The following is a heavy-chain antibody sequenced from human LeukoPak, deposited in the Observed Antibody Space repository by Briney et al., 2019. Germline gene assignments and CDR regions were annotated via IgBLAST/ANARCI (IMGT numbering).Heavy chain of an antibody. CDR2: IWYDGSNK. D-gene: IGHD3-22*01. CDR1: GFTFSSYG. V-gene: IGHV3-33*01. J-gene: IGHJ3*02. CDR3: ARDTSITMIVVVPGAFDN. Sequence: GGSLRLSCAASGFTFSSYGMHWVRQAPGKGLEWVAVIWYDGSNKYYADSVKGRFTISRDNSKNTLYLQMNSLRAEDTAVYYCARDTSITMIVVVPGAFDNWGQGTMVTVSS.